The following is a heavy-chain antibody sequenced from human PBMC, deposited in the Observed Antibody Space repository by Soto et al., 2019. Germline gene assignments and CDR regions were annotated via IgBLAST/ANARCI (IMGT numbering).Heavy chain of an antibody. CDR2: INPSGGST. CDR3: ARDGYNYFYYYGMDV. J-gene: IGHJ6*02. V-gene: IGHV1-46*01. CDR1: GYTFTSYY. Sequence: GASVKVSCKASGYTFTSYYMHWVRQAPGQGLEWMGIINPSGGSTSYAQKFQGRVTMTRDTSTSTVYMELSSLRSEDTAVYYCARDGYNYFYYYGMDVWGQGTTVTVSS. D-gene: IGHD5-12*01.